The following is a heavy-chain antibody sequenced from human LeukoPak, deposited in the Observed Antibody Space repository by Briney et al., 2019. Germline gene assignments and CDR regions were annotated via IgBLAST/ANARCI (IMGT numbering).Heavy chain of an antibody. CDR3: ARGGSYLSALDI. CDR1: GFTFDDYA. J-gene: IGHJ3*02. CDR2: INWNSNNI. V-gene: IGHV3-9*01. D-gene: IGHD1-26*01. Sequence: PGGSLRLSCAASGFTFDDYAMHWVRQAPGKGLEWVSGINWNSNNIDYADSVKGRFTISRDNGKNSLYLQMNSLRAEDTAVYYCARGGSYLSALDIWGQGTMVTVSS.